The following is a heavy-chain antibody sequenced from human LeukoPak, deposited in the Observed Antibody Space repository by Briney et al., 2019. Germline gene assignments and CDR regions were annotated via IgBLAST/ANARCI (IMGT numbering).Heavy chain of an antibody. Sequence: SETLSLTCTVSGYSISSGYYWGWIRQPPGKGLEWIGSIYHSGSTYYNPSLKSRVTISVDTSKNQFSLKLSSVTAADTAVYYCARLVRVVPAAIVYWGQGTLATVSS. CDR2: IYHSGST. D-gene: IGHD2-2*02. CDR1: GYSISSGYY. V-gene: IGHV4-38-2*02. CDR3: ARLVRVVPAAIVY. J-gene: IGHJ4*02.